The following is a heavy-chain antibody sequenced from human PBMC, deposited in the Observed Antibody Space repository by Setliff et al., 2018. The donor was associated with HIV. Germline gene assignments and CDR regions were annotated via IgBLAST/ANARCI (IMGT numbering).Heavy chain of an antibody. D-gene: IGHD2-8*02. V-gene: IGHV4-61*09. J-gene: IGHJ4*02. CDR3: ARARRAGTGGDCFDY. CDR2: IHTTGST. CDR1: GDSISSGSYY. Sequence: PSETLSLTCSVSGDSISSGSYYWSWIRLPAGKGLEWIGQIHTTGSTNYNPSLKSRVTISIDTSKNQFSLKLSSVTAADTAVYYCARARRAGTGGDCFDYWGQGTLVTVSS.